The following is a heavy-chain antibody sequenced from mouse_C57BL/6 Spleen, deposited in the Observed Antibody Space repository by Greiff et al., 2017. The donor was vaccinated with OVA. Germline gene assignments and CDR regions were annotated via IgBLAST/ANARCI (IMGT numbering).Heavy chain of an antibody. V-gene: IGHV2-2*01. CDR3: ARKRRSNYGDYFDY. J-gene: IGHJ2*01. D-gene: IGHD2-5*01. Sequence: QVQLKESGPGLVQPSQSLSITCTVSGFSLTSYGVHWVRQSPGKGLEWLGVIWSGGSTDYNAAFISRLSISKDNSKSQVFFKMNSLQADDTAIYYCARKRRSNYGDYFDYWGQGTTLTVSS. CDR1: GFSLTSYG. CDR2: IWSGGST.